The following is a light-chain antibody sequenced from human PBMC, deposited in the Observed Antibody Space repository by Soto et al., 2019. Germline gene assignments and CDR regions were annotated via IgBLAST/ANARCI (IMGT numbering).Light chain of an antibody. Sequence: QFALTQPASVSGSPGQSITISCTGTSSDVGGYNYVSWYQQHPGKAPKLIIYEVSNRPSGVSNRFSGSKSGNTASLTISGLQPEDESDYYCSSYTSTKTVVFGGGTKLTVL. CDR3: SSYTSTKTVV. V-gene: IGLV2-14*01. CDR2: EVS. J-gene: IGLJ2*01. CDR1: SSDVGGYNY.